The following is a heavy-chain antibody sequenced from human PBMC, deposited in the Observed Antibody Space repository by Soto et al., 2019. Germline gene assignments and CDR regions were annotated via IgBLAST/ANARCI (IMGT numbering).Heavy chain of an antibody. D-gene: IGHD3-10*01. CDR1: GFTFSSYG. V-gene: IGHV3-30*18. CDR3: AKDLADVLLWFGELLYSGTDYYYGMDV. Sequence: GGSLRLSCAASGFTFSSYGMHWVRQAPGKGLEWVAVISYDGSNKYYADSVKGRFTISRDNSKNTLYLQMNSLRAEDTAGYYCAKDLADVLLWFGELLYSGTDYYYGMDVWGQGTTVTVSS. CDR2: ISYDGSNK. J-gene: IGHJ6*02.